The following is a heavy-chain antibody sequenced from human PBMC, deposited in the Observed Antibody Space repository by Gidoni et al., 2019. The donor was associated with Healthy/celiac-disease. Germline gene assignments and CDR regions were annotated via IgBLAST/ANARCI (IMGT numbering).Heavy chain of an antibody. J-gene: IGHJ1*01. Sequence: QVQLVESGGGVVQPGRSLRLSCAASGFHFSSYGMHWVRQAPGKGLEWVAVIWYDGSNKYYADSVKGRFTISRDNSKNTLYLQMNSLRAEDTAVYYCARDGGAAAGTGGYFQHWGQGTLVTVSS. CDR2: IWYDGSNK. D-gene: IGHD6-13*01. CDR1: GFHFSSYG. CDR3: ARDGGAAAGTGGYFQH. V-gene: IGHV3-33*01.